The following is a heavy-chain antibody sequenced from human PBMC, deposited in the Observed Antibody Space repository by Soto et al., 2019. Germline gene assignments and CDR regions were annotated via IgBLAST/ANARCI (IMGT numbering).Heavy chain of an antibody. V-gene: IGHV3-53*01. CDR3: ARGGPTYWFDP. J-gene: IGHJ5*02. CDR2: IYTGGST. Sequence: QVVESGGGLIQPGGSLRLSCAASGFTVSSNFMTWVRQAPGKGLEWVSVIYTGGSTYYTDSVKGRFTISRDNFKNTVYLHMNSPQAEDTALYYCARGGPTYWFDPWGQGTLVTVSS. D-gene: IGHD1-1*01. CDR1: GFTVSSNF.